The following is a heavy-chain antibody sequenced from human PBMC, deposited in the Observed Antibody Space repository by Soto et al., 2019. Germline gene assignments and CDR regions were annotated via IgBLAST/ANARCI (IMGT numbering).Heavy chain of an antibody. Sequence: ASVTVSCQASGYTFTSYGISWVRQAPGQGLEWMGWISAYNGNTNYSQKFQGRVTITRDTSASTAYMELSSLRSEDTAVYYCARGSGYYYWDDYWGQGTLVTVSS. CDR1: GYTFTSYG. J-gene: IGHJ4*02. CDR3: ARGSGYYYWDDY. V-gene: IGHV1-18*01. D-gene: IGHD3-22*01. CDR2: ISAYNGNT.